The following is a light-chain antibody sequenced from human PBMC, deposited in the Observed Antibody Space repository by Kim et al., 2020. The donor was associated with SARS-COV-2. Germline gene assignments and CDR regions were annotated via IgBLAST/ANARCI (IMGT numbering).Light chain of an antibody. Sequence: STAAEDRVHITGRASKHISSLLSLYQQKPGKAPKRLGYDASTLGGGVPSRFSGSGSGTEFTLITSVLQTEDFATYYCQHNNSFPYTFGQGTKLEIK. CDR1: KHISSL. J-gene: IGKJ2*01. CDR3: QHNNSFPYT. CDR2: DAS. V-gene: IGKV1-12*01.